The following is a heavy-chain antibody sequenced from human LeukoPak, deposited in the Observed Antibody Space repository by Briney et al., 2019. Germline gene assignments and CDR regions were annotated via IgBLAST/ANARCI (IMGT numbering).Heavy chain of an antibody. CDR3: ARDSVVPAARNDY. J-gene: IGHJ4*02. V-gene: IGHV3-48*03. CDR2: ISSTGSTI. D-gene: IGHD2-2*01. Sequence: PGGSLRLSCAASGFIFSSYEMNWVRQAPGKGLEWVSYISSTGSTIYYADSVKGRFTISRDNAKNSLYLQMNSLRAEDTAVYYCARDSVVPAARNDYWGQGTLVTVSS. CDR1: GFIFSSYE.